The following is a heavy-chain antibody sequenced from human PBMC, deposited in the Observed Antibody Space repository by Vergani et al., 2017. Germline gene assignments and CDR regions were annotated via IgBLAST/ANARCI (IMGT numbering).Heavy chain of an antibody. V-gene: IGHV3-49*04. D-gene: IGHD5-18*01. CDR2: IRNKAYGGTT. CDR1: GFTLSSHA. J-gene: IGHJ4*02. CDR3: SRGRGYSFGYSDY. Sequence: VQLEESGGGVVQPGRSLRLSCAGSGFTLSSHAMHWVRQAPGKGLEWVAFIRNKAYGGTTEYAASVKGRFTISRDDSKRLAYLQLSGLKTEDTAVYFCSRGRGYSFGYSDYWGQGTLVTVSS.